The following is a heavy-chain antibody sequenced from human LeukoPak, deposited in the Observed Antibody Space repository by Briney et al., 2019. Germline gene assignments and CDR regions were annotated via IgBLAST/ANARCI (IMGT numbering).Heavy chain of an antibody. Sequence: GGSLRLSCAASGFTFSSYSMNWVRQAPGKGLEWVSYISSSSSTIYYADSVKGRFTISRDNAKNSLYLQMNSLRAEDTAVYYCASRNRRMETSRKAFDIWGQGTMVTVSS. CDR2: ISSSSSTI. CDR1: GFTFSSYS. D-gene: IGHD2/OR15-2a*01. J-gene: IGHJ3*02. V-gene: IGHV3-48*01. CDR3: ASRNRRMETSRKAFDI.